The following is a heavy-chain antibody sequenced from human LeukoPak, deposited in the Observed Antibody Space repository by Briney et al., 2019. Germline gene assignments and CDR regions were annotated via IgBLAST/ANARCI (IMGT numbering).Heavy chain of an antibody. CDR3: ARGPRSSDWYSIDY. CDR2: IYNSGTT. D-gene: IGHD6-19*01. Sequence: SETLSLTCTVSGGSISSNYWSWIRQPPGKGLEWIGYIYNSGTTNYNPSLKGRVTLSIDTSKNQLSLKLRSVTAADTAVYYCARGPRSSDWYSIDYWGQGTLVTVSS. J-gene: IGHJ4*02. CDR1: GGSISSNY. V-gene: IGHV4-59*01.